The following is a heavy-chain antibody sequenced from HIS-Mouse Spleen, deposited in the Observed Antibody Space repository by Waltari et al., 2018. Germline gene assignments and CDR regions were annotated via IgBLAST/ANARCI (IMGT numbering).Heavy chain of an antibody. CDR3: AREIPYSSSWYDWYFDL. CDR2: IYYSGST. Sequence: QLQLQESGPGLVKPSETLSLPCTVSGGSISSSSYYWGGVRQPPGKGLGWIGSIYYSGSTYYNPSLKSRVTISVDTSKNQFSLKLSSVTAADTAVYYCAREIPYSSSWYDWYFDLWGRGTLVTVSS. J-gene: IGHJ2*01. CDR1: GGSISSSSYY. D-gene: IGHD6-13*01. V-gene: IGHV4-39*07.